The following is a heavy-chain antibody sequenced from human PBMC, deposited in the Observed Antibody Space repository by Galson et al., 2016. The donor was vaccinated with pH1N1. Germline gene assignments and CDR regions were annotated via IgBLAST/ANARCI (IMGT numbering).Heavy chain of an antibody. CDR3: AREVGGMGAY. Sequence: SLRLSCAASGFTFDDYAMHWVRQAPGKGLEWVSGISWNSGSIDYADSVKGRFTISRDNAKNSVYMQMNSLRAEDTAVYHCAREVGGMGAYWGQGTLVTVSS. V-gene: IGHV3-9*01. J-gene: IGHJ4*02. CDR2: ISWNSGSI. CDR1: GFTFDDYA. D-gene: IGHD3-16*01.